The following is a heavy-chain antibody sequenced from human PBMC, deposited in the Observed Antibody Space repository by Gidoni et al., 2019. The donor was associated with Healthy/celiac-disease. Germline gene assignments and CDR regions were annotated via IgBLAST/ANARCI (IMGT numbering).Heavy chain of an antibody. CDR1: GFTFSSYS. CDR3: ARDLTGTTYLDY. CDR2: ISSSSSYI. D-gene: IGHD1-20*01. J-gene: IGHJ4*02. V-gene: IGHV3-21*01. Sequence: EVQLVASGGGLVKPGGSLRLSCAASGFTFSSYSMNWVRQAPGKGLEWVSSISSSSSYIYYADAVKGRFTISRDNAKNSLYLQMNSLRAEDTAVYYCARDLTGTTYLDYWGQGTLVTVLS.